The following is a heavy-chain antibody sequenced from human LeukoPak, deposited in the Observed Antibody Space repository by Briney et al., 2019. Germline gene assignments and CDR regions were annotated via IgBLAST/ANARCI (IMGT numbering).Heavy chain of an antibody. D-gene: IGHD3-3*01. CDR3: ASARYYDFSRFDP. J-gene: IGHJ5*02. CDR2: IYHSGST. V-gene: IGHV4-30-2*01. Sequence: PSETLSLTCTVSGGSISSGGYYWSWIRQPPGKGLEWIGYIYHSGSTYYNPSLKSRVTISVDRSKNQFSLKLSSVTAADTAVYYCASARYYDFSRFDPWGQGTLVTVSS. CDR1: GGSISSGGYY.